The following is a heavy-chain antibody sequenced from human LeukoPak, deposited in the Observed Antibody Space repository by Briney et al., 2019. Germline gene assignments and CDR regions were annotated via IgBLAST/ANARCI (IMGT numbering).Heavy chain of an antibody. D-gene: IGHD6-6*01. CDR1: GFTFSAYW. CDR3: ARGFYSSSAPDC. CDR2: INSDGSST. Sequence: SGGSLRLSCAASGFTFSAYWMHWVRQAPGKGLVWVSRINSDGSSTSYADSVKGRFTISRDEAKRTVFLQMNSLRVEDTAVYYCARGFYSSSAPDCWGQGTLVTVSS. V-gene: IGHV3-74*01. J-gene: IGHJ4*02.